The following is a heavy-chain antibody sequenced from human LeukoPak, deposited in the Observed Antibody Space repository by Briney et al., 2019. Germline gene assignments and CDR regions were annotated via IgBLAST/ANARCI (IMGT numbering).Heavy chain of an antibody. CDR2: IYTSGST. CDR3: ARATRPTNFDY. J-gene: IGHJ4*02. Sequence: SQTLSLTCTVSGGSISSGSYYWSWIRQPAGKGLGWIGRIYTSGSTNYNPSLKSRVTISVDTSKNQFSLKLSSVTAADTAVYYCARATRPTNFDYWGQGTLVTVSS. CDR1: GGSISSGSYY. V-gene: IGHV4-61*02.